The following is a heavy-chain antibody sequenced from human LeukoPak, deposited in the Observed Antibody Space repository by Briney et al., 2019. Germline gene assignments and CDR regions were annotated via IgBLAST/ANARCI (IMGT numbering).Heavy chain of an antibody. Sequence: ASVKVSCKASGYTFTSYGISWVRQAPGQGLEWMGRINPNSGGTNYAQKFQGRVTMTRDTSISTAYMELSRLRSDDTAVYYCARVLLTSGYCTSTSCSTSQYNWFDPWGQGTLVTVSS. CDR3: ARVLLTSGYCTSTSCSTSQYNWFDP. V-gene: IGHV1-2*06. CDR2: INPNSGGT. J-gene: IGHJ5*02. D-gene: IGHD2-2*01. CDR1: GYTFTSYG.